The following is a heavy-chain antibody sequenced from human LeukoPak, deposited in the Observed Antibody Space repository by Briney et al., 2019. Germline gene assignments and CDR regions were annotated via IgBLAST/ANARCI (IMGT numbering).Heavy chain of an antibody. CDR2: ISGSGGST. CDR3: AKVGLGIVVVVAATPGGFDY. Sequence: GGSLRLSCAASGFTFSSYAMSWVRQAPGKGLEWVSAISGSGGSTYYADSVKGRITISRDNSKNTLYLQMNSLRAEDTAVDYCAKVGLGIVVVVAATPGGFDYWGQGTLVTVSS. CDR1: GFTFSSYA. J-gene: IGHJ4*02. V-gene: IGHV3-23*01. D-gene: IGHD2-15*01.